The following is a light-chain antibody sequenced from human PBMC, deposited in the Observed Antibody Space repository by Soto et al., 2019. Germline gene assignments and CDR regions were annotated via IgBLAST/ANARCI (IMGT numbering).Light chain of an antibody. J-gene: IGKJ1*01. CDR3: QQYNSYSPT. V-gene: IGKV1-5*03. CDR2: KAS. CDR1: QSISVW. Sequence: DIQRTQAPSTLPASVGDRVTITCRASQSISVWLAWYQRKAGKAPNLLIYKASRLESGVPSRFSGSGSETEFTLTISGLQPGDSATYCCQQYNSYSPTCGQGTKVDIK.